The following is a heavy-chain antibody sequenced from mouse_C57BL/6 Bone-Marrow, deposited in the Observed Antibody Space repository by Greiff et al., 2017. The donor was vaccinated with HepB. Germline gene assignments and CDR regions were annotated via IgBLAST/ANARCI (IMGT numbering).Heavy chain of an antibody. J-gene: IGHJ2*01. CDR3: ARRGWYPFDY. D-gene: IGHD2-1*01. CDR2: INPYNGGT. V-gene: IGHV1-19*01. CDR1: GYTFTDYY. Sequence: EVKVVESGPVLVKPGASVKMSCKASGYTFTDYYMNWVKQSHGKSLEWIGVINPYNGGTSYNQKFKGKATLTVDKSSSTAYMELNSLTSEDSAVYYCARRGWYPFDYWGQGTTLTVSS.